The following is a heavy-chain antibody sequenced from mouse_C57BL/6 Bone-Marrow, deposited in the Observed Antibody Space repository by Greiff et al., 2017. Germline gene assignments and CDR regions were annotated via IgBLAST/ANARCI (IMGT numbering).Heavy chain of an antibody. V-gene: IGHV1-64*01. D-gene: IGHD1-1*01. CDR3: AREDIYYYGSSDDWYFDV. CDR1: GYTFTSYW. J-gene: IGHJ1*03. CDR2: IHPNSGST. Sequence: QVQLQQPGAELVKPGASVKLSCKASGYTFTSYWMHWVKQRPGQGLEWIGMIHPNSGSTNYNEKFKSKATLTVDKSSSTAYMRLSSLTSEDSAVYYCAREDIYYYGSSDDWYFDVWGTGTTVTVSS.